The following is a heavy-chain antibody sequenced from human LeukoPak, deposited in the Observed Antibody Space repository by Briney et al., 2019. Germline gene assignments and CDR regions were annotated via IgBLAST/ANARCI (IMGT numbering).Heavy chain of an antibody. Sequence: PSETLSLTCTVSGGSISSGGYYWSWIRQHPGKGLEWIGSIYYSGSTNYNPSLQGRVTISLDTSRNQFSLKLSSVTAADTAVYYCASGDNDPLFDYWGQGTLVTVSS. V-gene: IGHV4-31*03. CDR3: ASGDNDPLFDY. CDR1: GGSISSGGYY. D-gene: IGHD1-1*01. J-gene: IGHJ4*02. CDR2: IYYSGST.